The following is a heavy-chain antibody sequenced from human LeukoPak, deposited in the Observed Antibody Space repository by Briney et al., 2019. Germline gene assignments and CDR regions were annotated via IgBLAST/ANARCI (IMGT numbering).Heavy chain of an antibody. CDR3: RGAATGTVGWFDP. J-gene: IGHJ5*02. V-gene: IGHV4-39*01. CDR1: GDSVSSSSYY. CDR2: IYYSGTT. D-gene: IGHD6-13*01. Sequence: SETLSLTCTVSGDSVSSSSYYWGWLRQPPGKGREWIGSIYYSGTTSYNPSLKSRVTISVDTSKNQFSLMLTSVTASDTAVYFCRGAATGTVGWFDPWGQGTLVTVSS.